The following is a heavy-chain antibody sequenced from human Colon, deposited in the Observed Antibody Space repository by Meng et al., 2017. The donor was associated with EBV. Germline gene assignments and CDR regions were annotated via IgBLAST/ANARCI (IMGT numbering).Heavy chain of an antibody. CDR1: GGSISRDTYA. J-gene: IGHJ4*02. D-gene: IGHD6-19*01. Sequence: QWQWEESGPGPVKPSETLSLTCTDSGGSISRDTYAGGWIRQPPGKGLEWIGSLYYSGRTYSNPSLKSRVTISVDTSKNHFSLKLSSVTAADTAVYYCARRGSRSGWYAYDYWGQGTLVTVSS. V-gene: IGHV4-39*02. CDR2: LYYSGRT. CDR3: ARRGSRSGWYAYDY.